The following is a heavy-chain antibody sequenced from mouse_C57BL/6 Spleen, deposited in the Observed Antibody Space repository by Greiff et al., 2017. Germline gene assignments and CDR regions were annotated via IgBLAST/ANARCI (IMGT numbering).Heavy chain of an antibody. CDR2: IYPGDGDT. V-gene: IGHV1-82*01. D-gene: IGHD2-1*01. CDR1: GYAFSSSW. CDR3: ARGSYYGNYGYFDV. J-gene: IGHJ1*03. Sequence: QVQLQQSGPELVKPGASVKISCKASGYAFSSSWMNWVKQRPGKGLEWIGQIYPGDGDTNYNGKFKGKATLTADKSSSTAYMQLSSLTSEDSAVYFCARGSYYGNYGYFDVWGTGTTVTVSS.